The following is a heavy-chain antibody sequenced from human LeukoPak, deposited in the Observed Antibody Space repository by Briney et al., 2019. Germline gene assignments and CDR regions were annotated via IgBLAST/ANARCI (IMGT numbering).Heavy chain of an antibody. CDR1: GYSFTSYW. CDR3: ARGLPIGPQGDIVVVPAAFFDY. Sequence: GESPKISCKGSGYSFTSYWIGWVRQMPGKGLEWMGIIYPGDSDTRYSPSFQGQVTISADKSISTAYLQWSSLKASDTAMYYCARGLPIGPQGDIVVVPAAFFDYWGQGTLVTVFS. CDR2: IYPGDSDT. D-gene: IGHD2-2*01. J-gene: IGHJ4*02. V-gene: IGHV5-51*01.